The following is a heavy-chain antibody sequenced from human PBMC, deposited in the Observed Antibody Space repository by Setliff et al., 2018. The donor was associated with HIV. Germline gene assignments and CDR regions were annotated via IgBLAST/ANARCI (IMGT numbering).Heavy chain of an antibody. CDR2: IYTSGKT. V-gene: IGHV4-4*08. J-gene: IGHJ5*02. Sequence: SETLSLTCTVSGGSISSYYWSWIRQPPGKGLEWIGHIYTSGKTHYSPSLKSRVTISMDTSKNQFSLNLNSVTATDTAVYYCAKRTFGSGRLDPWGQGTLVTVSS. D-gene: IGHD3-16*01. CDR1: GGSISSYY. CDR3: AKRTFGSGRLDP.